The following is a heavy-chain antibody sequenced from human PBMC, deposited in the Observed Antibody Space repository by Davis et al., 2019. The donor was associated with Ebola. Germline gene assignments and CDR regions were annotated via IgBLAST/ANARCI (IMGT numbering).Heavy chain of an antibody. CDR2: IYYSGSN. D-gene: IGHD3-10*01. CDR3: ANGEGMIDPFDY. CDR1: GGSISSSSYY. Sequence: PSETLSLTCTVSGGSISSSSYYWGWIRQPPGKGLEWIGSIYYSGSNYYNPSLKSRVTISVDTSKNQFSLKLSSVTAADTAVYYCANGEGMIDPFDYWGQGTLVTASS. J-gene: IGHJ4*02. V-gene: IGHV4-39*07.